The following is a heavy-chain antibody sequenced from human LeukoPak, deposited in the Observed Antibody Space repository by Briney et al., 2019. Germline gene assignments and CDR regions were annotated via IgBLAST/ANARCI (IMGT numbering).Heavy chain of an antibody. CDR3: ARGGYGRLARGSYEALD. D-gene: IGHD1-26*01. J-gene: IGHJ4*02. CDR1: GFTFSSYS. Sequence: GGSLRLSCAASGFTFSSYSMNWVRQAPGKGLEWVSSISSSSSYIYYADSVKGRFTISRDNAKNSLYLQMNSLRAEDTAVYYCARGGYGRLARGSYEALDWGQGTLVTVSS. V-gene: IGHV3-21*01. CDR2: ISSSSSYI.